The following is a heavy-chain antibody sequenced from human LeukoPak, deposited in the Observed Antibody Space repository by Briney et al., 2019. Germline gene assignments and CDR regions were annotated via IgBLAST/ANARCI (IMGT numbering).Heavy chain of an antibody. CDR1: GFTFSSYE. V-gene: IGHV3-48*03. Sequence: GGSLRLSCAASGFTFSSYEMNWVRQAPGKGLEWVSYISSSGSTIYYADSVKGRFTISRDNAKNSLYLQMNSLRAEDTAVYYCARGAKQYYYDSSGYYHFDYWGQGTLVTVSS. CDR2: ISSSGSTI. D-gene: IGHD3-22*01. J-gene: IGHJ4*02. CDR3: ARGAKQYYYDSSGYYHFDY.